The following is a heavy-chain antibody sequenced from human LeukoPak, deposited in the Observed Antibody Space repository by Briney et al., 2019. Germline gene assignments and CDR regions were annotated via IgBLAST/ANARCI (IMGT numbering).Heavy chain of an antibody. J-gene: IGHJ6*02. Sequence: GGSLRLSCAASGFTVSSNYMSWVRQAPGKGLEWVSVIYSGGSTYYADSVKGRFTISRDNSKNTLYLQMNSLRAEDTAVYYCASDTMTYYYDSSGPGDYYYGMDVWGQGTTVTVSS. D-gene: IGHD3-22*01. CDR3: ASDTMTYYYDSSGPGDYYYGMDV. CDR2: IYSGGST. V-gene: IGHV3-66*01. CDR1: GFTVSSNY.